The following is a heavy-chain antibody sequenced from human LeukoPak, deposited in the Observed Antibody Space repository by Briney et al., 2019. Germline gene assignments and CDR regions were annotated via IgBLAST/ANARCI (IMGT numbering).Heavy chain of an antibody. D-gene: IGHD3-22*01. CDR3: ARRKWVDSSAQPIDYFDY. Sequence: SETLPLTRTVSGGSISSSSYYWGWIRQPPGKGLEWIGSIYYSGSTYYNPSLKSRVTISVDTSKTQFSLKLSSVTAADTAVYYCARRKWVDSSAQPIDYFDYWGQGTLVTVSS. V-gene: IGHV4-39*01. CDR1: GGSISSSSYY. J-gene: IGHJ4*02. CDR2: IYYSGST.